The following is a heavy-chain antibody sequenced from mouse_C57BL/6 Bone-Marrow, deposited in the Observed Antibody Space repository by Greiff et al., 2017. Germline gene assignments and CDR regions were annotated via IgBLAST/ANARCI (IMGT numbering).Heavy chain of an antibody. CDR3: ARGGDYDPYWYFDV. CDR2: ISDGGSYT. CDR1: GFTFSSYA. J-gene: IGHJ1*03. Sequence: DVQLVESGGGLVKPGGSLKLSCAASGFTFSSYAMSWVRQTPEKRLEWVATISDGGSYTYYPDNVKGRFTIARDNAKNNRYLQMSHLKSEDTAMDYCARGGDYDPYWYFDVWGTGTTGTVSS. D-gene: IGHD2-4*01. V-gene: IGHV5-4*01.